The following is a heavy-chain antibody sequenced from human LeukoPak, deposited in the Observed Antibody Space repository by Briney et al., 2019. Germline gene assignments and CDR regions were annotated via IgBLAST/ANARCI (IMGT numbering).Heavy chain of an antibody. Sequence: SETLSLTCTVSGGSTSSHYWSWIRQPAGKGLEWIGRIYTSGSTNYNPSLKSRVTMSVDMSKNQFSLKLSSVTAADTAVYYCARLSSTNSYYYMDVWGNGTTVTVSS. CDR1: GGSTSSHY. CDR3: ARLSSTNSYYYMDV. J-gene: IGHJ6*03. CDR2: IYTSGST. V-gene: IGHV4-4*07. D-gene: IGHD2-2*01.